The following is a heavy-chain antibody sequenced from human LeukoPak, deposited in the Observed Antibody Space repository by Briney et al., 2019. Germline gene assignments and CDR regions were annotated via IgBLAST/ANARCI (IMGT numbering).Heavy chain of an antibody. J-gene: IGHJ4*02. CDR2: IYPGDSNT. Sequence: GESLKISCKGFGYNFTNYWIGWVRQMPEKVLEWMGIIYPGDSNTRYSPSFQGQVTISADKSISTAYLQWSSLKASDTAMYYCARRSGWSPYYFDYWGQGTLVTVSS. V-gene: IGHV5-51*01. CDR1: GYNFTNYW. D-gene: IGHD6-19*01. CDR3: ARRSGWSPYYFDY.